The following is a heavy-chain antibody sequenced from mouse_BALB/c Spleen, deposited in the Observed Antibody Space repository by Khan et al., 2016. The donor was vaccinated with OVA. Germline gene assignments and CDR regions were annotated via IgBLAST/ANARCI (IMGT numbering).Heavy chain of an antibody. V-gene: IGHV14-3*02. CDR1: GFTITDSY. Sequence: IQLVQSGAELVKPGATVKLSCTASGFTITDSYMHWLKQWPEQGLEWIGRIDPPNGNTKYDPNFQGQVTITADTSSNTAYLQLSSLTSEDTAVYYCAGMAGKWGQGTTLTVSS. J-gene: IGHJ2*01. CDR3: AGMAGK. CDR2: IDPPNGNT.